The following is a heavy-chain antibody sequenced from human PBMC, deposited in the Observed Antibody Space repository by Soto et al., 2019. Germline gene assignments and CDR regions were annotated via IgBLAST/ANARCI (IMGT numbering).Heavy chain of an antibody. Sequence: PSGTLSLTCTVSGGSISSGGYYWSWVRQHPGKGLEWIGYIYYSGSTYYNPSLKSRVTISVDTSKNQFSLKLSSVTAADTAVYYCARGGRRSPGMDVWGQGTTVTVSS. CDR2: IYYSGST. J-gene: IGHJ6*02. V-gene: IGHV4-31*03. CDR1: GGSISSGGYY. CDR3: ARGGRRSPGMDV.